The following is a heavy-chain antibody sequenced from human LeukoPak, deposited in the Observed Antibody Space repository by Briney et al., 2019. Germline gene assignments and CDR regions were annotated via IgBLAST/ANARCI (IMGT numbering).Heavy chain of an antibody. CDR3: ASGNQLLY. Sequence: SGGSLRLSCAASGFTFSNYWMSWIRQAPGKGLEWVANMKQDGSEKYYVNSVKGRFTISRDNAKNSLYLQMNSLRAEDTAMYYCASGNQLLYWGQGTLVTVSS. D-gene: IGHD2-2*01. CDR2: MKQDGSEK. V-gene: IGHV3-7*01. CDR1: GFTFSNYW. J-gene: IGHJ4*02.